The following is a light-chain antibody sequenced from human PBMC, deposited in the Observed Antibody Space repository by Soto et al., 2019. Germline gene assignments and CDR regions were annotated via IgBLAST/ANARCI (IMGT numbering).Light chain of an antibody. J-gene: IGKJ4*01. V-gene: IGKV3-11*01. CDR3: QQRSKWPLT. CDR1: QSVSNY. CDR2: DAS. Sequence: EIVLTQSPATQSLSPGERATLSCRASQSVSNYLAWYQQKPGQAPRLLIYDASNRATGIPARFSGSVYGTDFTLTISSLEPEDFAVYYCQQRSKWPLTFGGGTKVEIK.